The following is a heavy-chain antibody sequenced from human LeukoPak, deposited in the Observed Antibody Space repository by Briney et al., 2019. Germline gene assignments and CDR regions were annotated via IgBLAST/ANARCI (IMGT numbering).Heavy chain of an antibody. CDR3: ARGGGYSGPDLPEYDSSGYYGGDFDY. J-gene: IGHJ4*02. V-gene: IGHV4-61*02. CDR2: IYTSGST. D-gene: IGHD3-22*01. Sequence: SQTLSLTCTVSGGSISSGSYYWSWIRQPAGKGLEWIGRIYTSGSTNYNPSLKSRVTISVYTSKNQFSLKLSSVTAADTAVYYCARGGGYSGPDLPEYDSSGYYGGDFDYWGQGTLVTVSS. CDR1: GGSISSGSYY.